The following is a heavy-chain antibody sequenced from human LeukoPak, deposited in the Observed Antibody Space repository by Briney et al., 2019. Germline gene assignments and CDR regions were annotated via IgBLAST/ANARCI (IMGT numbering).Heavy chain of an antibody. CDR3: ARGDQARRGYYYYYMDV. J-gene: IGHJ6*03. Sequence: ASVKVSCKASGYTFTSYDINWVRQATGQGLEWMGWMNPNSGNTGYAQKFQGRVTVTRNTSLSTAYMELSSLRSEDTAVFYCARGDQARRGYYYYYMDVWGKGTTVTVSS. CDR1: GYTFTSYD. D-gene: IGHD6-6*01. V-gene: IGHV1-8*01. CDR2: MNPNSGNT.